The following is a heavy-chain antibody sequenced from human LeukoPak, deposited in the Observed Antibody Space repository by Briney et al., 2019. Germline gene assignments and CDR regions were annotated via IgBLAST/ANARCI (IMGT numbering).Heavy chain of an antibody. Sequence: GGSLRLSCAASGFTVSSNYMSWVRQAPGRGLEWVSVIYSGGSTYYADSVKGRFTISRDNAKNSLYPQMNSLRAEDTAVYYCARDQRGDSFGENDYWGQGTLVTVSS. J-gene: IGHJ4*02. CDR2: IYSGGST. CDR3: ARDQRGDSFGENDY. CDR1: GFTVSSNY. V-gene: IGHV3-53*01. D-gene: IGHD5-18*01.